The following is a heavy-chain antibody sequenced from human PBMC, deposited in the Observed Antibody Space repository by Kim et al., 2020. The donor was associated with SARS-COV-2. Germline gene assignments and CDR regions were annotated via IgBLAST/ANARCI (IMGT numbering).Heavy chain of an antibody. J-gene: IGHJ6*02. V-gene: IGHV3-23*01. D-gene: IGHD3-10*01. CDR2: VSASGENT. CDR3: AKALVPGPYYYYGMDL. Sequence: GGSLRLSCAASEFNFRNYAMSWFRQAPGTGLEWVSAVSASGENTYYSDSVKGRFTISRDNSANTLDLQMTGLRANDTAVYFCAKALVPGPYYYYGMDLWGQGTTVTVSS. CDR1: EFNFRNYA.